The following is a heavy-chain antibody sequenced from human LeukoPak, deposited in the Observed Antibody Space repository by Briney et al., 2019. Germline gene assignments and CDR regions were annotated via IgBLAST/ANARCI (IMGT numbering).Heavy chain of an antibody. CDR3: GSDPNGDYVGALGY. CDR2: VTGGGDGT. D-gene: IGHD2-8*01. V-gene: IGHV3-23*01. CDR1: GFSISCYA. J-gene: IGHJ4*01. Sequence: GGSLRLSCVASGFSISCYALAWVRQTPGKGLEWVSAVTGGGDGTHYIDSVKGRFTISRDNSKNTIYLQMNSLRAEDTAIYFCGSDPNGDYVGALGYWGRGTLVTVSS.